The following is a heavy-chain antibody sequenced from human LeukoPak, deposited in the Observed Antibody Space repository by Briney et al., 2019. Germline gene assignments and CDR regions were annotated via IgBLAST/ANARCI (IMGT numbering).Heavy chain of an antibody. V-gene: IGHV4-39*01. CDR2: IYYSGTT. CDR3: ARHAVADSVTVFRVSPDV. Sequence: PSDTLSLTCSVSGDSMSSSSYYWGWIRQPPGKVLEWIGCIYYSGTTHYNASLKSRVIISLDRSRTQYSLQVNSVTAADTAVYYCARHAVADSVTVFRVSPDVWGKGTTVTLFS. J-gene: IGHJ6*04. D-gene: IGHD3-3*01. CDR1: GDSMSSSSYY.